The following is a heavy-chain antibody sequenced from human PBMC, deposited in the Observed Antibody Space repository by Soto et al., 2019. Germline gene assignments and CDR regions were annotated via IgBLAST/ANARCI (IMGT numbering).Heavy chain of an antibody. J-gene: IGHJ5*02. CDR2: IYHSGST. CDR1: GGSISSGGYS. D-gene: IGHD1-1*01. V-gene: IGHV4-30-2*01. CDR3: ARDQLEGNWFDP. Sequence: QLQLQESGSGLVRPSQTLSLTCAVSGGSISSGGYSWNWIRQPPGKGLEWIGYIYHSGSTLYNPSLKSRVSIPVXXSKNHFSLKLTSVTAADTAVYYCARDQLEGNWFDPWGQGTLVTVSS.